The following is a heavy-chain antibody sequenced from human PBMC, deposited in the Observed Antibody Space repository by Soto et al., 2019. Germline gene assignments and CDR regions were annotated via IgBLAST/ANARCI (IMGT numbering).Heavy chain of an antibody. V-gene: IGHV1-69*13. Sequence: SVKVSCKASGGTFSSYAISWVRQAPGQGLEWMGGIIPIFGTANYALKFQGRVTITADESTSTAYMELSSLRSEDTAVYYCARGITISPVFDPWGQGTLVTVSS. CDR3: ARGITISPVFDP. CDR2: IIPIFGTA. D-gene: IGHD3-9*01. CDR1: GGTFSSYA. J-gene: IGHJ5*02.